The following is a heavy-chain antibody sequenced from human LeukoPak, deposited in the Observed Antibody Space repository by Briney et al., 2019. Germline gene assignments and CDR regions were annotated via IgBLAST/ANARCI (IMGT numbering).Heavy chain of an antibody. D-gene: IGHD5-18*01. J-gene: IGHJ4*02. CDR2: INTDGSST. V-gene: IGHV3-74*01. Sequence: GGSLRLSCAASGFTFSSYWMHWVRHAPGKGLVWVSRINTDGSSTSYADSVKGRFTISRDNAKDTLYLQMNSLRAEDTAVYYCARAWPLGYSYGFDYWGQGTLVTVSS. CDR1: GFTFSSYW. CDR3: ARAWPLGYSYGFDY.